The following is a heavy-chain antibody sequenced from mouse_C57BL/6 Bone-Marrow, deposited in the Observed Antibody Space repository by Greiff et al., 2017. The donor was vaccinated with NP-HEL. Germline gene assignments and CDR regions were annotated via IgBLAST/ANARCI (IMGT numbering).Heavy chain of an antibody. CDR3: ARLYYGSSCYAMDY. CDR1: GYTFTDYY. Sequence: EVQLQQSGPELVKPGASVKISCKASGYTFTDYYMNWVKQSHGKSLEWIGDINPNNGGTSYNQKFKGKATLTVDKSSSTAYMELRSLTSEYSAVYYCARLYYGSSCYAMDYWGQGTSVTVSS. J-gene: IGHJ4*01. CDR2: INPNNGGT. D-gene: IGHD1-1*01. V-gene: IGHV1-26*01.